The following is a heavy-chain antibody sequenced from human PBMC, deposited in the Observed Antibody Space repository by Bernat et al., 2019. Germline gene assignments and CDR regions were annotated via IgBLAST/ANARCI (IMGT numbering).Heavy chain of an antibody. CDR3: ARQRSSSWYSPFEY. Sequence: QLQLQESGPGLVKPSETLSLTCTVSGGSISSSSYYWGWIRQPPGKGLEWIGSIYYSGSTYYNASLKSRVTIPVDTSKNQFSLKLGSVTAADTAVYYCARQRSSSWYSPFEYWGQGTLVTVSS. D-gene: IGHD6-13*01. V-gene: IGHV4-39*01. CDR2: IYYSGST. J-gene: IGHJ4*02. CDR1: GGSISSSSYY.